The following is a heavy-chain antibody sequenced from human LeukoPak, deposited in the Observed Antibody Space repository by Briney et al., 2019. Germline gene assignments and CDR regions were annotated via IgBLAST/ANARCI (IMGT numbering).Heavy chain of an antibody. D-gene: IGHD2-2*02. CDR2: IIPIFGTA. J-gene: IGHJ4*02. CDR1: GGIFSSYA. V-gene: IGHV1-69*13. CDR3: ATCARNFYCYRFDY. Sequence: SVKVSCKASGGIFSSYAISWVRQAPGQGLEWMGGIIPIFGTANYAQKFQGRVTITADESTSTAYMELSSLRSEDTAVYCCATCARNFYCYRFDYWGQGTLVTVSS.